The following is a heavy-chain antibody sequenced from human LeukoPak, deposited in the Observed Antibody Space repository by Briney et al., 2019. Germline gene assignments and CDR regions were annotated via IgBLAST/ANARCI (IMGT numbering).Heavy chain of an antibody. CDR2: ISGYNGHT. J-gene: IGHJ4*02. V-gene: IGHV1-18*01. D-gene: IGHD3-22*01. CDR1: GYAFTSSY. Sequence: ASVKVSCKASGYAFTSSYITWVRQAPGQGLEWMGWISGYNGHTSYAQNLQGRVTMTTDTSTSTAYMELRSLRSGDTAVYYCARVRDYYDSSVYLSNFDYWGQGTLVTVP. CDR3: ARVRDYYDSSVYLSNFDY.